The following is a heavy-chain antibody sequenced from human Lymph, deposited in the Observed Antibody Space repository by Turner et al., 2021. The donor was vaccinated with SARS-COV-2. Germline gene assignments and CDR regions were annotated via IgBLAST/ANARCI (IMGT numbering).Heavy chain of an antibody. CDR2: IIPILGIA. V-gene: IGHV1-69*10. CDR3: ARRHSGNYDAFDI. CDR1: GGTFSTYV. Sequence: VQLVQSGAEVTTPGSSVKVSCKASGGTFSTYVISWVRQAHGPGLEWIGGIIPILGIANYAQKFQGRVTITADKSTSTAYMELSSLRSEDTAVYHCARRHSGNYDAFDIWGQGTMVTVSS. D-gene: IGHD1-26*01. J-gene: IGHJ3*02.